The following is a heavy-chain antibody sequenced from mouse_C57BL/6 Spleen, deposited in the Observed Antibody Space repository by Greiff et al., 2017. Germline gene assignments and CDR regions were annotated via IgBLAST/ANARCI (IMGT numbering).Heavy chain of an antibody. D-gene: IGHD1-1*01. CDR2: FYPGRGSI. J-gene: IGHJ4*01. CDR1: GYSFTSYY. CDR3: ASRAARCYDYYAMDY. V-gene: IGHV1-62-2*01. Sequence: QVQLKQSGPELVKPGASVKISCKASGYSFTSYYIHWVKQRPGQGLEWIGWFYPGRGSIKYHQKFKDKATLTADKSSSTVYMELSRLTSEDSAVYCSASRAARCYDYYAMDYWGQGTSVTVSS.